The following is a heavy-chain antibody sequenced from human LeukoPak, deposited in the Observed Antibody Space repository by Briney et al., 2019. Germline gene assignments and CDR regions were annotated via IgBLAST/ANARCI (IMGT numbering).Heavy chain of an antibody. Sequence: SETLSLTCTVSGGSISSRSYYWGWIRQPPGKGLEWIGSIYYSGSTYYNPSLKSRVTISVDTSKNQFSLKLSSVTAADTAVYYCARVEEVGAYFDYWGQGTLVTVSS. J-gene: IGHJ4*02. V-gene: IGHV4-39*07. CDR3: ARVEEVGAYFDY. CDR2: IYYSGST. D-gene: IGHD1-26*01. CDR1: GGSISSRSYY.